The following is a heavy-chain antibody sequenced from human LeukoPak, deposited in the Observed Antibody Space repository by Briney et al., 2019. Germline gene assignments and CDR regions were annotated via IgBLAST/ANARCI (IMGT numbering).Heavy chain of an antibody. CDR1: GFTFSSYA. J-gene: IGHJ4*02. D-gene: IGHD5-18*01. CDR3: ARDSASYGRFDY. CDR2: ISGSGSST. V-gene: IGHV3-23*01. Sequence: GGSLRLSCAASGFTFSSYAMSWVRQAPGKGLEWVSVISGSGSSTYYADSVKGRFTISRDDSKNTLYLQMNSLRAEDTAVYFCARDSASYGRFDYWGQGTLVTVSS.